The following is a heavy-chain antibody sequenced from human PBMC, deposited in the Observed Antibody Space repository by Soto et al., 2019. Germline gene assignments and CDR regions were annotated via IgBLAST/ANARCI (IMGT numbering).Heavy chain of an antibody. V-gene: IGHV1-2*04. Sequence: QVQLVQSGAEVKKPGASVKVSCKASGYTFTGYYMHWVRQAPGQGLEWMGWINPNSGGTNYAQKFQGWATMTSDTSISTDYMELSRLRSDDTAAYYCASGASPIAVAAPLYYYYYGMDVWGQGTTVTVSS. CDR2: INPNSGGT. J-gene: IGHJ6*02. CDR1: GYTFTGYY. CDR3: ASGASPIAVAAPLYYYYYGMDV. D-gene: IGHD6-19*01.